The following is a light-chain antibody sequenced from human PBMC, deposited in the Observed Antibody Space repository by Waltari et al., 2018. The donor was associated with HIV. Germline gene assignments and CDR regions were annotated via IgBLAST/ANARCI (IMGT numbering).Light chain of an antibody. Sequence: QAVLTQPPSASGTPGQMVTISCSGSSSTIGSNTVTWYQQLPGTAPKLLIYSNNQRPSGVPDRFSGSKSGTSASLAISGLQSEDEADYYCAAWDDSLNGRVFGGGTKLTVL. CDR3: AAWDDSLNGRV. CDR1: SSTIGSNT. V-gene: IGLV1-44*01. J-gene: IGLJ3*02. CDR2: SNN.